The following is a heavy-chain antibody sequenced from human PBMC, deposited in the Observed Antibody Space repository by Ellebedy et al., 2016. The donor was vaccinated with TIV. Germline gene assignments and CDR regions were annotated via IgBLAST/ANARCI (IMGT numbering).Heavy chain of an antibody. CDR3: ARDPPNMVEKGYFDY. D-gene: IGHD4/OR15-4a*01. V-gene: IGHV3-30-3*01. Sequence: PGGSLRLSCAASGFTFSIYAIHWVRQAPGKGLEWVAVISYDGSNKYYADSVKGRFTISRDNSKNTLYLQMNSLRAEDTAVYYCARDPPNMVEKGYFDYWGQGTLVTVSS. CDR2: ISYDGSNK. CDR1: GFTFSIYA. J-gene: IGHJ4*02.